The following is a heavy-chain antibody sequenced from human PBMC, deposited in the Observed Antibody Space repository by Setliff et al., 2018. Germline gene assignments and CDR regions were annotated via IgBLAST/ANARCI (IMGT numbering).Heavy chain of an antibody. CDR2: IYTSGST. Sequence: KPSETLSLTCTVSGGSISSGSYYWSWVRQPAGKGLEWIGRIYTSGSTNYNPSLKSRVTISVDTSKNQFSLKLSSVTAADTAVYYCARRTEYYNFWSGYYDYWGQGTLVTVSS. CDR3: ARRTEYYNFWSGYYDY. J-gene: IGHJ4*02. D-gene: IGHD3-3*01. V-gene: IGHV4-61*02. CDR1: GGSISSGSYY.